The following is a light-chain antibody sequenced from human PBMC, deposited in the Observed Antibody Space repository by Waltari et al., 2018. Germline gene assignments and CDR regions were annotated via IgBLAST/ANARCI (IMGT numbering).Light chain of an antibody. CDR3: GTWDNSLSAGV. Sequence: QSVLTQPPSVSAAPGQKVTIPCSGSSSNIGINFVSLYQHLPGTAPKLLIYYNDQRPSGIPDRFSGSKSGTSATLGITGLQTGDEADYYCGTWDNSLSAGVIGGGTKLTVL. V-gene: IGLV1-51*01. J-gene: IGLJ3*02. CDR2: YND. CDR1: SSNIGINF.